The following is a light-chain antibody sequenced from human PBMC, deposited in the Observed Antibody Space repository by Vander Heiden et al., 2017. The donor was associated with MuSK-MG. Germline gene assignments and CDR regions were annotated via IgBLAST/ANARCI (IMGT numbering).Light chain of an antibody. CDR2: KAS. CDR1: HSIGSW. J-gene: IGKJ4*01. Sequence: DILMIPPPSTLSAAVGDRVTITCRASHSIGSWLACYQQKPGKAPKLLIYKASSLESGGPPRCSGSGSWAEYTLTISSLQPDDFSTYYCQQYNSYWPRTFGEGTKVEIK. CDR3: QQYNSYWPRT. V-gene: IGKV1-5*03.